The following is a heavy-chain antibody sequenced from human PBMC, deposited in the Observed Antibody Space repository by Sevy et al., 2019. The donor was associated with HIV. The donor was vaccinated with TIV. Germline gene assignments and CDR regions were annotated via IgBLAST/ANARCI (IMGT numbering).Heavy chain of an antibody. CDR1: GYSFTSYW. J-gene: IGHJ5*02. D-gene: IGHD3-10*01. V-gene: IGHV5-51*01. CDR2: IYPGDSDT. CDR3: ARRCSGGFGEFNWFDP. Sequence: GESLKISCKGSGYSFTSYWIGWGRQMPGKGLEWMGIIYPGDSDTRYSPSFQGQVTISADKSISTAYLKWSGLMASDTAMYYCARRCSGGFGEFNWFDPWGQGTLVTVSS.